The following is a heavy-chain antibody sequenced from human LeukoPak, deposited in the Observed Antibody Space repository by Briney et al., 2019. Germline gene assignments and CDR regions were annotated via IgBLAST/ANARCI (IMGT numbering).Heavy chain of an antibody. J-gene: IGHJ6*03. Sequence: SETLSLTCAVYGGSFSGYYWSWIRQPPGKGLEWIGEINHSGSTNYNPSLKSRVTISVDTSKNQFSLKLSSVTAADTAVYYCARGRPCYDFWSGYSNYYYMDVWGKGTTVTVSS. CDR1: GGSFSGYY. V-gene: IGHV4-34*01. CDR3: ARGRPCYDFWSGYSNYYYMDV. D-gene: IGHD3-3*01. CDR2: INHSGST.